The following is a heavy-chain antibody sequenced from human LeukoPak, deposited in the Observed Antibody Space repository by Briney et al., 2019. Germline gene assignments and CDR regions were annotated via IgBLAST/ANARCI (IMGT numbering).Heavy chain of an antibody. CDR1: DGSFSGYY. Sequence: SETLSLTCGVYDGSFSGYYWSWIRQPPGKGLEWIGEINHSGSTKYNPSLKSRVTISADTSKNQFSLKLSSVTAADTAMYYCARGRYGVISRGWFDPWGQGTLVTVSS. D-gene: IGHD3-10*01. CDR3: ARGRYGVISRGWFDP. V-gene: IGHV4-34*01. CDR2: INHSGST. J-gene: IGHJ5*02.